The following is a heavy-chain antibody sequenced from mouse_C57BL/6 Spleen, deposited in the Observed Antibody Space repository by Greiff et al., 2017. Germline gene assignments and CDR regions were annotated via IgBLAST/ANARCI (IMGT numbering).Heavy chain of an antibody. CDR1: GYTFTSYW. V-gene: IGHV1-64*01. CDR2: IHPNSGST. CDR3: AITTVVKYFDV. Sequence: QVQLKQPGAELVKPGASVKLSCKASGYTFTSYWMHWVKQRPGQGLEWIGMIHPNSGSTNYNEKFKSKATLTVDKSSSTAYMQLSSLTSEDSAVXYCAITTVVKYFDVWGTGTTVTVSS. D-gene: IGHD1-1*01. J-gene: IGHJ1*03.